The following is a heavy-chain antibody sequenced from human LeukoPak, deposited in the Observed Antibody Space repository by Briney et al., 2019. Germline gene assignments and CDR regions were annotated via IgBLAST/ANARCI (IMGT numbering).Heavy chain of an antibody. CDR1: GFIFSSYW. CDR2: INSDGSST. Sequence: GGSMRLSCAASGFIFSSYWMHWVRQAPGKGLVWVSRINSDGSSTFYADSVKGRFTISGDNAKNTLYLQMNSLRAEDTALYYCARGGVYSRSPFDYWGQGTPVTVSS. CDR3: ARGGVYSRSPFDY. D-gene: IGHD6-6*01. V-gene: IGHV3-74*01. J-gene: IGHJ4*02.